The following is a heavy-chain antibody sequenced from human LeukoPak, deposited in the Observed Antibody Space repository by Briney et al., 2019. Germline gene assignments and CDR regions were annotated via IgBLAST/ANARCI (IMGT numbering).Heavy chain of an antibody. CDR3: TTGIVVVPAALYYYYGMDV. J-gene: IGHJ6*02. Sequence: GGSLRLSCAASGFTFSNAWMSWVRQAPGQGLEWVGRIKSKTDGGTTDYAAPVKGRFTISRDDSKNTLYLQMNSLKTEDTAVYYCTTGIVVVPAALYYYYGMDVWGQGTTVTVSS. D-gene: IGHD2-2*01. V-gene: IGHV3-15*01. CDR1: GFTFSNAW. CDR2: IKSKTDGGTT.